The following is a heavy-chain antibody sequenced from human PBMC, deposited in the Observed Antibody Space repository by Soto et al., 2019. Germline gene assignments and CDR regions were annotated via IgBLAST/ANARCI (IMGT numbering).Heavy chain of an antibody. CDR3: AKDQSLRFLEWSHFDY. Sequence: GGSLRLSCAASGFTFSSYAMSWVRQAPGKGLEWVSAISGSGGSTYYADSVKGRFTISRDNSKNTLYPQMNSLRAEDTAVYYCAKDQSLRFLEWSHFDYWGQGTLVTVSS. CDR2: ISGSGGST. CDR1: GFTFSSYA. V-gene: IGHV3-23*01. J-gene: IGHJ4*02. D-gene: IGHD3-3*01.